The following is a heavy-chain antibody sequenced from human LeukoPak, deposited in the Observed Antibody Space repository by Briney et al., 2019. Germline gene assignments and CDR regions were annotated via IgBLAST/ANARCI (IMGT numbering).Heavy chain of an antibody. CDR3: ARGRVAAAGTKWYFDL. J-gene: IGHJ2*01. D-gene: IGHD6-13*01. CDR2: ISYTRSTI. CDR1: GFIFSDYS. Sequence: GGSLRLSCAASGFIFSDYSMTWVRQAPGKGLEWVSFISYTRSTIYYADSVRGRFTISRDNAQNSLYLQMNSLTVEDAAVYYCARGRVAAAGTKWYFDLWGRGSLVTVSS. V-gene: IGHV3-11*01.